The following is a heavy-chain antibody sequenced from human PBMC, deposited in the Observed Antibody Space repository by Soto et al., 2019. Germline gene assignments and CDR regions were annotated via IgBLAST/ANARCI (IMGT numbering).Heavy chain of an antibody. CDR2: INAGNGNT. CDR1: GYTFTSYA. CDR3: ARGRPPTIKPGIAAAFAWFDP. D-gene: IGHD6-13*01. J-gene: IGHJ5*02. V-gene: IGHV1-3*01. Sequence: ASVKVSCKASGYTFTSYAMHWVRQAPGQGLEWMGWINAGNGNTKYSQKFQGRVTITRDTSASTAYMELSSLRSEDTAVYYCARGRPPTIKPGIAAAFAWFDPWGQETLVTVSS.